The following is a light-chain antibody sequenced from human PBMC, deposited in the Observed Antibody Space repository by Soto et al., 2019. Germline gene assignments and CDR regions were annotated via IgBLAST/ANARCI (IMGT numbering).Light chain of an antibody. J-gene: IGKJ1*01. CDR3: QHYNTCPTT. CDR1: QSVSSN. CDR2: GAS. Sequence: EIVMTQSPATLSVSPGERATLSCRTSQSVSSNLAWYQQKPGQAPRLLIYGASTRATGIPARFSGRGSGTEFPLPISSLQSKNFAVYPCQHYNTCPTTFGKGTKV. V-gene: IGKV3-15*01.